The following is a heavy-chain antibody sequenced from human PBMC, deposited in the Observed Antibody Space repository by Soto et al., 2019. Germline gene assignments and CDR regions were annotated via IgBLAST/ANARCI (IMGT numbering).Heavy chain of an antibody. V-gene: IGHV4-38-2*01. J-gene: IGHJ6*02. Sequence: SETLSLTCAVSGYSISSGYYWGWIRQPPGKGLEWIGSIYHSGSTYYNPSLKSRVTISVDTSKNQFSLKLSSVTAADTAVYYCARVRCSSTSCPAAYYYGMDVWGQGTTVTVSS. CDR2: IYHSGST. CDR3: ARVRCSSTSCPAAYYYGMDV. D-gene: IGHD2-2*01. CDR1: GYSISSGYY.